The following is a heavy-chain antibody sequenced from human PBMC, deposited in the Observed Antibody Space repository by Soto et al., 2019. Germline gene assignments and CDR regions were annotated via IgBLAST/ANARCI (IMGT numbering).Heavy chain of an antibody. CDR2: VFHSGSV. CDR1: GGSISGDYYH. J-gene: IGHJ6*02. D-gene: IGHD2-21*02. CDR3: AREDDGGDRDYYGLDV. Sequence: QVQLQQSGPGLVKPSQTLSLTCTVSGGSISGDYYHWTWIRQPPGRGLEWIGYVFHSGSVLYNPSLKSRLNISVDTSKNQFSLRLSSVTAADTAVYFCAREDDGGDRDYYGLDVWGQGTTVTVSS. V-gene: IGHV4-30-4*08.